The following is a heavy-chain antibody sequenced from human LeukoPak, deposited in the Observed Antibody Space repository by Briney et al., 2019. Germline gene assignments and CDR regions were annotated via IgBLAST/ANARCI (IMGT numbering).Heavy chain of an antibody. CDR3: AKDLAMVPTPFDY. CDR2: ISGSGGST. J-gene: IGHJ4*02. CDR1: GFTFSSYA. D-gene: IGHD5-18*01. Sequence: GGSLRLSCAASGFTFSSYAMSWARQAPGKGLEWVSAISGSGGSTYYADSVKGRFTISRDNSKNTLYLQMNSLRAEDTAVYYCAKDLAMVPTPFDYWGQGTLVTVSS. V-gene: IGHV3-23*01.